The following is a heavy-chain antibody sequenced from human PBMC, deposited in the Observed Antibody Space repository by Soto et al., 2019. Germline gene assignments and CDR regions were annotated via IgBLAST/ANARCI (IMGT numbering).Heavy chain of an antibody. CDR2: INSDGSST. CDR3: ARDLVAASCTAYYYYVMDV. J-gene: IGHJ6*02. D-gene: IGHD2-15*01. Sequence: GGSLRLSCAASGFTFSSYWMHWVRQAPGKGLVWVSRINSDGSSTSYADSVKGRFTISRDNAKNTLYLQMNSLRAEDTAVYYCARDLVAASCTAYYYYVMDVWAQGTTVTVSS. V-gene: IGHV3-74*01. CDR1: GFTFSSYW.